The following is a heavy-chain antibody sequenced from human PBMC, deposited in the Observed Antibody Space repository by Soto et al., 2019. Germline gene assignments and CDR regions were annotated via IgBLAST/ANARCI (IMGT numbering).Heavy chain of an antibody. J-gene: IGHJ4*02. CDR3: ARVPRLGYCSSTSCYLDY. D-gene: IGHD2-2*01. CDR1: GFTFSSYA. CDR2: ISSNGGST. V-gene: IGHV3-64*01. Sequence: EVQLVESGGGLVQPGGSLGLSGAASGFTFSSYAMNWVRQAPGKGLENVSAISSNGGSTYYANSVKGRFTISRDNSKNTLYLQMGSLRAEDMAVYYCARVPRLGYCSSTSCYLDYWGQGTLVTVSS.